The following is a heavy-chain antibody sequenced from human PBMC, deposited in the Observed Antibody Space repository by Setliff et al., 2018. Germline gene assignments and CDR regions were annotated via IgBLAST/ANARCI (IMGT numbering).Heavy chain of an antibody. J-gene: IGHJ5*02. CDR1: GGSISSSSYY. CDR3: ALNPSWFGELFAWFDP. Sequence: SETLSLTCTVSGGSISSSSYYWGWIRQPPGRGLEWIGSIYYSGSTYYNPSLKSRVTISVDTSKNQFSLKLSSVTAADTAVYYCALNPSWFGELFAWFDPWGQGTLVTVSS. CDR2: IYYSGST. V-gene: IGHV4-39*01. D-gene: IGHD3-10*01.